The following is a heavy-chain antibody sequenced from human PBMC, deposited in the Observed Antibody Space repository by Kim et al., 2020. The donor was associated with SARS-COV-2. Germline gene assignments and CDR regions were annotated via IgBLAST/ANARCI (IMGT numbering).Heavy chain of an antibody. D-gene: IGHD2-2*01. CDR1: RFPFSSSA. J-gene: IGHJ2*01. Sequence: GGSLRLSCVASRFPFSSSAMTWVRQAPGKGLEWVSTIFGSGHGTYYTDSVKGRFIVSRDNSKNTLYLQMNNLKADDTAIYYCAKNVHVTSVTFLWYFDLWGRGTSVIVSS. CDR3: AKNVHVTSVTFLWYFDL. V-gene: IGHV3-23*01. CDR2: IFGSGHGT.